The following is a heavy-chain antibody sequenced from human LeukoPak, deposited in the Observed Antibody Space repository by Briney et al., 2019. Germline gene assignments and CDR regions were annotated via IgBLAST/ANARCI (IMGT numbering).Heavy chain of an antibody. CDR2: IYYRGST. CDR1: GGSINNYY. J-gene: IGHJ4*02. Sequence: SETLSLTCTVSGGSINNYYWSWIRQPPGKGLEWIGYIYYRGSTNYNPSLKSRVTFSVDTSKNQFSLKLSSVTAADTAVYYCVRGGSSWQSFDYWGQGNLVTVSS. CDR3: VRGGSSWQSFDY. D-gene: IGHD6-13*01. V-gene: IGHV4-59*12.